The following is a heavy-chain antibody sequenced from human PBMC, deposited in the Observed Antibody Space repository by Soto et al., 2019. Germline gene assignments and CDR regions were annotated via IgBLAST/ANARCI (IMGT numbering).Heavy chain of an antibody. D-gene: IGHD4-17*01. CDR1: GFIFIKYG. V-gene: IGHV3-23*01. CDR3: ANNVLYGDYLSAGDF. J-gene: IGHJ4*02. Sequence: EVQLLESGGDLVQPGGSLRLSCVASGFIFIKYGMTWVRQAPGKGLEWVSSISGRGSGGVTYYADSVKGRFIISRDNSKNTLYLQMNSLTVDDTGIYYCANNVLYGDYLSAGDFWGQGTLVTVPS. CDR2: ISGRGSGGVT.